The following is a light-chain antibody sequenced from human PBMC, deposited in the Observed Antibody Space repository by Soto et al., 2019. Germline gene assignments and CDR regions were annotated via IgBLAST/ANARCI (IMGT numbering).Light chain of an antibody. Sequence: DIQLTQSPSFLSASVGDRVTISCRASQAISSYLAWYQQKPGKAPKLLIYAASTLQTGVPSRFSGNASGTEFTLTISSLEPEDFATYSCQQLNSYPLTFGGGAVVEI. CDR2: AAS. V-gene: IGKV1-9*01. J-gene: IGKJ4*01. CDR1: QAISSY. CDR3: QQLNSYPLT.